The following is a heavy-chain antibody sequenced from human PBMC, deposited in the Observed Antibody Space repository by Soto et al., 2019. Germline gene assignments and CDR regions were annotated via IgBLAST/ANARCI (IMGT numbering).Heavy chain of an antibody. J-gene: IGHJ6*02. CDR3: ATGRLAAAYYYYYYGMDV. D-gene: IGHD6-25*01. CDR1: GGTFSSYA. Sequence: QVQLVQSGAEVKKPGSSVKVSCKASGGTFSSYAISWVRQAPGQGLEWMGGIIPIFGTANYAQKFQGRVTTIAEDSTSTASLELSSRITADAAVYYCATGRLAAAYYYYYYGMDVWGQGTTVTVSS. CDR2: IIPIFGTA. V-gene: IGHV1-69*01.